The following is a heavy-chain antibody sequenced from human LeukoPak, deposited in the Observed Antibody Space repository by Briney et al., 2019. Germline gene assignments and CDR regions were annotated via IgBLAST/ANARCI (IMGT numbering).Heavy chain of an antibody. CDR3: ARGPSPGLWFGELQNWFYP. V-gene: IGHV4-59*01. CDR2: IYYSGST. J-gene: IGHJ5*02. CDR1: GGSISSYY. D-gene: IGHD3-10*01. Sequence: PSETLSLTCTVSGGSISSYYWSWIRQPPGKGLEWIGYIYYSGSTNYNPSLKSRVTISVDTSKNQFSLKLSSVTAADTAVYYCARGPSPGLWFGELQNWFYPWGQGTLVTVSS.